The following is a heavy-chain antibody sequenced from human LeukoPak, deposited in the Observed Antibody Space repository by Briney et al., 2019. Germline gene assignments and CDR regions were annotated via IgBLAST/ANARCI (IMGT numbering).Heavy chain of an antibody. J-gene: IGHJ6*02. Sequence: SETLSLTCTVSGGSISSYYWSWIRQPPGKGLEWIGYIYYSGSTNYNPSLKSRVTISVDTSKNQFSLKLSSVTAADTAVHYCARDVAGYSSGWYSPGPSGMDVWGQGTTVTVSS. CDR1: GGSISSYY. D-gene: IGHD6-19*01. CDR3: ARDVAGYSSGWYSPGPSGMDV. CDR2: IYYSGST. V-gene: IGHV4-59*01.